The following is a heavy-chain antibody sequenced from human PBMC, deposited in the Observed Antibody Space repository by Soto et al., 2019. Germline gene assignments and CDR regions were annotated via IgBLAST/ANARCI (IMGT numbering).Heavy chain of an antibody. D-gene: IGHD2-2*01. Sequence: EVQLVESGGGLVKPGGSLRLSCAASGFTFSIYTMNWVRQAPGKGLEWVSSISPSSDYIYYVDSLKGRFTISRDNTKNSLYLQMNSLGVEDTAVYYCARGHIVVLPAASRAYYYGLDVWGQGTTVTVSS. CDR3: ARGHIVVLPAASRAYYYGLDV. V-gene: IGHV3-21*01. J-gene: IGHJ6*02. CDR2: ISPSSDYI. CDR1: GFTFSIYT.